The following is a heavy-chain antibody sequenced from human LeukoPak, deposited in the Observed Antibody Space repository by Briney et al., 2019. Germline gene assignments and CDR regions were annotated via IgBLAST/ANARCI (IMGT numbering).Heavy chain of an antibody. CDR3: AKDFAMVKFDY. Sequence: GGSLRLSCAASGFTFSSYGMHWVRQAPGKGLEWVAVIWYDGSNKYYADSVKGRFTISRDNSKNTLYLQMNSLRAEDTAVYYCAKDFAMVKFDYWGQGTLVTVSS. CDR1: GFTFSSYG. D-gene: IGHD5-18*01. J-gene: IGHJ4*02. V-gene: IGHV3-33*06. CDR2: IWYDGSNK.